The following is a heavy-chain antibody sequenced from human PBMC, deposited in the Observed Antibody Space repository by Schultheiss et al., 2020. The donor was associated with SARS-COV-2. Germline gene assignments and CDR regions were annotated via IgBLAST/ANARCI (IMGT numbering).Heavy chain of an antibody. Sequence: GGSLRLSCAASGFTFSDYYMSWIRQAPGKGLEWVSRINSDGSNINYADSVKGRFTISRDNSKNTLYLQMNSLRAEDTAVYYCAKDILELLRENAFDIWGQGTMVTVSS. CDR2: INSDGSNI. CDR1: GFTFSDYY. D-gene: IGHD1-7*01. J-gene: IGHJ3*02. V-gene: IGHV3-11*04. CDR3: AKDILELLRENAFDI.